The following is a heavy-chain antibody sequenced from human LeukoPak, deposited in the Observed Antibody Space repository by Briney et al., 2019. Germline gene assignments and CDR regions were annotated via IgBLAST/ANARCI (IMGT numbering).Heavy chain of an antibody. CDR3: ARDGYSGYDY. J-gene: IGHJ4*02. CDR1: EFTFSSYW. D-gene: IGHD5-12*01. CDR2: MKQDGSEK. V-gene: IGHV3-7*01. Sequence: GGSLRLSCAASEFTFSSYWMNWVRQAPGKGLEWVANMKQDGSEKYYVGSVKGRFTISRDNAKNSLYLQMNSLRAEDTAVYYCARDGYSGYDYWGQGTLVTVSS.